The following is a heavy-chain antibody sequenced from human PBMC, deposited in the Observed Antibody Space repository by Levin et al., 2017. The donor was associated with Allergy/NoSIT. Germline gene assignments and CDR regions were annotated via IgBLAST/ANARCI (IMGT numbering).Heavy chain of an antibody. CDR2: ISNDGGTT. D-gene: IGHD2-21*01. Sequence: GGSLRLSCAASGFSFSGYAMHWIRQAPGKGLEYVSAISNDGGTTFYANSVKDRFTISRDNSMNTLYLQIGSLRVEDMAVYHCARVAVGDHFDYWGQGTLVTVSS. J-gene: IGHJ4*02. CDR1: GFSFSGYA. V-gene: IGHV3-64*01. CDR3: ARVAVGDHFDY.